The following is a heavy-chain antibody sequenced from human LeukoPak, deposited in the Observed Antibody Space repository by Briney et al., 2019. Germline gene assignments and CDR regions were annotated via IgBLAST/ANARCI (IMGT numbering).Heavy chain of an antibody. CDR2: INHSGST. D-gene: IGHD1-26*01. Sequence: PSETLSLTCAVYGGSFSGYYWSWIRQPPGKGLEWIGEINHSGSTNYNPSLKSRVTISVDTSKNQFSLKLSSVTAADTAVYYCARGWAWDRXXXFDSWGQGTLVTVSP. J-gene: IGHJ4*02. V-gene: IGHV4-34*01. CDR1: GGSFSGYY. CDR3: ARGWAWDRXXXFDS.